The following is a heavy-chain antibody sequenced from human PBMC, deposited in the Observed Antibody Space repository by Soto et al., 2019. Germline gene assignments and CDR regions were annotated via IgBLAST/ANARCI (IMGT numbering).Heavy chain of an antibody. V-gene: IGHV1-2*02. J-gene: IGHJ3*02. CDR2: INPATGAA. CDR3: ARGGGVGVAGSAAFDM. D-gene: IGHD3-3*01. CDR1: GYPVTAYY. Sequence: QLHLVHSGAVVKKPGASVTVSCSASGYPVTAYYMHWVRQAPGRGLEWMGGINPATGAAKYTQTFPGRVTMPRDTSTSTVFMELSGLTSEDTAVFYCARGGGVGVAGSAAFDMWGQGTLVTVSS.